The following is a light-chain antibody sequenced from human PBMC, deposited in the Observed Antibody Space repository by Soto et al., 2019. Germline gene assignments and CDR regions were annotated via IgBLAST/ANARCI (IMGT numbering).Light chain of an antibody. J-gene: IGKJ5*01. V-gene: IGKV3-20*01. CDR3: QHHGTSPIT. Sequence: IVLPQSPGTLSLSPGERATLSCRASQSVSSSYLAWYQQKPGQAPRLLIYGASSRATGIPDRFSGSGSGTDFTLTISRLEPEDFAVYYCQHHGTSPITFGQGTRLEIK. CDR2: GAS. CDR1: QSVSSSY.